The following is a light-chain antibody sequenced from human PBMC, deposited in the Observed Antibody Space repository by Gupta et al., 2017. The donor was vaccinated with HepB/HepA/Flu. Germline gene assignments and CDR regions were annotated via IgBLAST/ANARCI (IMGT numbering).Light chain of an antibody. J-gene: IGKJ4*01. CDR2: WAS. CDR1: QSVLYSSNNKNN. V-gene: IGKV4-1*01. CDR3: QQQDSTPLT. Sequence: DIVMTQSPYSLAVSLGERATINCKSSQSVLYSSNNKNNLAWYQQKPGQPPKLLIYWASTREYGVPDRFSGRGYGTDFTLTISSRQAEDVAVYYCQQQDSTPLTFGGGTKVEIK.